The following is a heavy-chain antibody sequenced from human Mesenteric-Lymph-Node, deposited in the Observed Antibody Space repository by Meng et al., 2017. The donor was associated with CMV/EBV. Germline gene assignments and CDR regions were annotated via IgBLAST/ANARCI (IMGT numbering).Heavy chain of an antibody. CDR1: GFTFSTYA. CDR3: ARGISGNTGYYYGMDV. J-gene: IGHJ6*02. Sequence: GGSLRLSCAASGFTFSTYAMHWVRQAPGKGLEWVAVLSFDGSNKYSADSVRGRFTISRDNSKNTVYLQMNSLRVEDTAVFYCARGISGNTGYYYGMDVWGPGTTVTVSS. V-gene: IGHV3-30*04. D-gene: IGHD1-7*01. CDR2: LSFDGSNK.